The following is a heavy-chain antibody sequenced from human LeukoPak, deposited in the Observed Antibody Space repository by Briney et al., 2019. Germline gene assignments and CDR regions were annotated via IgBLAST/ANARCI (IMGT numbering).Heavy chain of an antibody. J-gene: IGHJ6*03. V-gene: IGHV4-34*01. Sequence: SETLSLTCAFSGVAVTDNFWTWTRQPPGKGLEWIGEINHGGTPTYSPSLKSRVRMSLDTSRNHFPLNLTSVTAADTAVYFCASGHYFNYYMDVWGKGTTVTVSS. CDR1: GVAVTDNF. CDR2: INHGGTP. CDR3: ASGHYFNYYMDV.